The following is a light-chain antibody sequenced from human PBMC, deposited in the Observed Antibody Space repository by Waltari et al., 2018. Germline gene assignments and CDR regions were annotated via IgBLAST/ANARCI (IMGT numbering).Light chain of an antibody. CDR1: QSISNW. V-gene: IGKV1-5*01. Sequence: DIQMTQSPSTLSASIGDRVTITCRASQSISNWLAWYQQKPGKAPKLLIYAASSLESGVPSRFSGSGSGTEFTLTISSLQPDDFATYYCQQNNSYSRTFGQGTTVEVK. J-gene: IGKJ1*01. CDR2: AAS. CDR3: QQNNSYSRT.